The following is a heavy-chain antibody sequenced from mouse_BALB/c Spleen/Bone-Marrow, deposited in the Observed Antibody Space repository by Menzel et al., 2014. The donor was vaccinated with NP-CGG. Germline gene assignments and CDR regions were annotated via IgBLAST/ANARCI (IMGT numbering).Heavy chain of an antibody. V-gene: IGHV5-6-3*01. CDR2: INSNGGST. CDR3: VRGNYGNYVDYFDF. D-gene: IGHD2-1*01. J-gene: IGHJ2*01. CDR1: GFTFSNYG. Sequence: EVQGVESGGGLVQPGGSLKLSCAASGFTFSNYGMSWVRQTPDKRLELVATINSNGGSTYYPDSVKGRFTTSRDTAKNTLYLQMSSLKSEETAMYYCVRGNYGNYVDYFDFWGQGTTLTVSS.